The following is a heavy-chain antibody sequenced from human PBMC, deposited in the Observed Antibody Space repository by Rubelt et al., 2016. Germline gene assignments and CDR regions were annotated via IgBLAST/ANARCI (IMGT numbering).Heavy chain of an antibody. V-gene: IGHV3-23*01. D-gene: IGHD2-2*01. J-gene: IGHJ4*02. CDR2: ISGSGGST. CDR1: GFTFSSYA. Sequence: LEAGGGVVQPGRSLRLSCAASGFTFSSYAMSWVRQAPGKGLEWVSAISGSGGSTYYADSVKGRFTISRDNSKNTLYLQMNSLRAEDTAVYYCASWYCSSTSGSFPWGQGTLVTVSS. CDR3: ASWYCSSTSGSFP.